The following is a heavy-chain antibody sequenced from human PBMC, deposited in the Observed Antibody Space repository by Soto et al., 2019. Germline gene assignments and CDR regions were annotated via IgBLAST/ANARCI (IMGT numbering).Heavy chain of an antibody. V-gene: IGHV3-30-3*01. CDR2: ISYDGSNK. CDR3: ARDRTADDYYYYGMDV. D-gene: IGHD2-2*01. CDR1: GFTFSSYA. J-gene: IGHJ6*02. Sequence: GGSLRLSCAASGFTFSSYAMHWVRQAPGKGLEWVAVISYDGSNKYYADSVKGRFTISRDNSKNTLYLQMNSLRAEDTAVYYCARDRTADDYYYYGMDVWGQGTTVTVSS.